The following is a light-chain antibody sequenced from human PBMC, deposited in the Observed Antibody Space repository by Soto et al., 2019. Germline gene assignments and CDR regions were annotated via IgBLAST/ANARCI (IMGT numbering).Light chain of an antibody. CDR1: ALPEKF. J-gene: IGLJ3*02. V-gene: IGLV3-10*01. CDR3: FSRDSSGAQRV. Sequence: SYELTQPPSVSVSPGHTARITCSGTALPEKFAYWYQQRPGQAPTLLIYEDDKRSSGIPERFSGSSSGTMATLTITGARVEDEADYFCFSRDSSGAQRVFGGGTQLTVL. CDR2: EDD.